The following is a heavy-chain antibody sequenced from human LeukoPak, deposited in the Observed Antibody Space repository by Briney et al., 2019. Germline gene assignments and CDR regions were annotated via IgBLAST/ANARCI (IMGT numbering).Heavy chain of an antibody. CDR2: IYYSGST. D-gene: IGHD1-26*01. Sequence: SETLSLICTVSGGSISSYYWSWIRQPPGKGLEWIGYIYYSGSTNYNPSLKSRVTISVDTSKNQFSLKLSSVTAADTAVYYCASLVGAHGSFDYWGQGTLVTVSS. CDR3: ASLVGAHGSFDY. CDR1: GGSISSYY. V-gene: IGHV4-59*08. J-gene: IGHJ4*02.